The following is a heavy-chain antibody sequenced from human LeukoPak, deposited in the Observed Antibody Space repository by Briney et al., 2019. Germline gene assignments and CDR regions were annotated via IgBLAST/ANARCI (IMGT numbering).Heavy chain of an antibody. D-gene: IGHD6-6*01. V-gene: IGHV3-11*04. Sequence: GGSLRLSCAASGFTFSDYYMSWIRQAPGKGLEWVSYISSSGSTIYYADSVKGRFTISRDNAKNSLYLQMNSLRAEDTAVYYCARDSRGIAARPEAFDIWGQGTMVTVSS. CDR1: GFTFSDYY. CDR3: ARDSRGIAARPEAFDI. CDR2: ISSSGSTI. J-gene: IGHJ3*02.